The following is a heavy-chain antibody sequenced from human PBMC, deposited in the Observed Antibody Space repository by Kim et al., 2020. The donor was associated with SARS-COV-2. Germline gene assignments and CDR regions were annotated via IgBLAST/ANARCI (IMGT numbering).Heavy chain of an antibody. CDR3: ARSYPVGAKLGY. J-gene: IGHJ4*02. Sequence: SETLSLTCAVYGGSFSGYYWSWIRQPPGKGLEWIGEINHSGSTNYNPSLKSRVTISVDTSKNQFSLKLSSVTAADTAVYYCARSYPVGAKLGYWGQGTLVTVSS. D-gene: IGHD1-26*01. CDR2: INHSGST. V-gene: IGHV4-34*01. CDR1: GGSFSGYY.